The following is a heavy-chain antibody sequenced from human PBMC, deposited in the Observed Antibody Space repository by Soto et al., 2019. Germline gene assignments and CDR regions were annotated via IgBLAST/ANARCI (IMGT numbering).Heavy chain of an antibody. CDR3: TRAHCGGDCRGLNWFDP. V-gene: IGHV3-15*01. Sequence: GGSLRLSCAASGLTFGNAWLTWVRQAPGKGLGWVGRIKSKSDGGTTDYAAPVKGRFTISRDDSKNTLYLQMNSLETEDTAVYYRTRAHCGGDCRGLNWFDPWGQGTMVTVSS. J-gene: IGHJ5*02. D-gene: IGHD2-21*02. CDR1: GLTFGNAW. CDR2: IKSKSDGGTT.